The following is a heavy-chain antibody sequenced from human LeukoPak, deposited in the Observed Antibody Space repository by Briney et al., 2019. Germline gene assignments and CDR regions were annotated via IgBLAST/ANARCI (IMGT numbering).Heavy chain of an antibody. CDR2: ISGSGGST. CDR3: AKGSEWELLQSFFDY. Sequence: PGGSLRLSCAASGFTFSSYAMSWVRQAPGKGLEWVSAISGSGGSTYYADSVKGRFTISRDNSKNTPYLQMNSLRAEDTAVYYCAKGSEWELLQSFFDYWGQGTLVTVSS. D-gene: IGHD1-26*01. CDR1: GFTFSSYA. J-gene: IGHJ4*02. V-gene: IGHV3-23*01.